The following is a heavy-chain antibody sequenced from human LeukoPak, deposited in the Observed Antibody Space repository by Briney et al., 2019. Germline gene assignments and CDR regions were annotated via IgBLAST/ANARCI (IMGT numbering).Heavy chain of an antibody. J-gene: IGHJ5*02. CDR3: ATGTRLVVTAASPFVGWFDP. D-gene: IGHD2-21*02. V-gene: IGHV1-2*02. CDR2: INPNSGGT. CDR1: GYTFTGYY. Sequence: ASVKVSCKASGYTFTGYYMHWVRQAPGQGLEWMGWINPNSGGTNYAQKFQGRVTMTRDTSISTAYMELSRLRSDDSAVYYCATGTRLVVTAASPFVGWFDPWGQGTLVTVPS.